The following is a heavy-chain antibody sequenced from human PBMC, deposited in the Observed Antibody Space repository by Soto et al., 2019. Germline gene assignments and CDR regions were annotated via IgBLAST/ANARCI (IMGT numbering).Heavy chain of an antibody. V-gene: IGHV3-23*01. J-gene: IGHJ6*03. Sequence: AGARRLSCTGSGFTLSSCAMIVCRHPPGKELEWVSAISGSGGSTYYAASVKGRFAISRDNSKNTLYLQMNSLTAEDTAVYYCAKEGRGFIQRLEYYCYMDVCCKGTTVTVS. D-gene: IGHD5-18*01. CDR2: ISGSGGST. CDR1: GFTLSSCA. CDR3: AKEGRGFIQRLEYYCYMDV.